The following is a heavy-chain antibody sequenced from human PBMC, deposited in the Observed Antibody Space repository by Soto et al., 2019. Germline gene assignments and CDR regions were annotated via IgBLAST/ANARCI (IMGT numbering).Heavy chain of an antibody. D-gene: IGHD3-16*01. CDR3: AKDFHPSQSYALYNGFDP. J-gene: IGHJ5*02. CDR1: GFTFSTYG. Sequence: QVQLVESGGGVVQPGRSLRLSCAASGFTFSTYGMFWVRQPPGKGLEWVAAIPSDGSSNYYADSVKGRFPISRDNSKNTLFLQRDSLRTEDTAVYYCAKDFHPSQSYALYNGFDPWGQGTLVTVSS. CDR2: IPSDGSSN. V-gene: IGHV3-30*18.